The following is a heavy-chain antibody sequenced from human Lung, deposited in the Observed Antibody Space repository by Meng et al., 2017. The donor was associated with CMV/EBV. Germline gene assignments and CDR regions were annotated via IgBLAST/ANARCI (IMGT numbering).Heavy chain of an antibody. D-gene: IGHD6-6*01. CDR3: ARGRGAARPGYFDY. CDR1: GFTFDDYG. Sequence: GGSXRLXCAASGFTFDDYGMSWVRQAPGKGLEWVSGINWNVGSTGYADSVKGRFTISRDNAKNSLYLQMNSLRSEDTALYYCARGRGAARPGYFDYWCQGTLVTVSS. V-gene: IGHV3-20*04. CDR2: INWNVGST. J-gene: IGHJ4*02.